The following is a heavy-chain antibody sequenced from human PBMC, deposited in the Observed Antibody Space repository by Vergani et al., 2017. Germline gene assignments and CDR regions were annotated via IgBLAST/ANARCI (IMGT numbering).Heavy chain of an antibody. CDR3: ARNSPGGYYYYYMDV. J-gene: IGHJ6*03. CDR2: INTSGGST. CDR1: GYTFTSYY. D-gene: IGHD3-16*01. V-gene: IGHV1-46*01. Sequence: QVQLVQSGAEVKKPGASVKVSCKASGYTFTSYYMHWVRQAPVQGLEWMGIINTSGGSTSYAQKFQGRVTMTRDTSTSTVYMELSSLRSEDTAVYYCARNSPGGYYYYYMDVWGKGTTVTVSS.